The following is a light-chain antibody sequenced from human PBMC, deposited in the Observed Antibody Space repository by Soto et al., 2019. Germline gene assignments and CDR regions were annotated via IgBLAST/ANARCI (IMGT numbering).Light chain of an antibody. V-gene: IGLV2-8*01. J-gene: IGLJ1*01. CDR1: SSDVGYYNY. CDR2: EVS. CDR3: SSHAGYNNFYV. Sequence: QSVLTQPPSASGSPGQSVTISCTGTSSDVGYYNYVSWFQQHPGKGPKLIIYEVSKRPSGVPDRFSGSKSGNTASLTVSGLQAEDEADYYCSSHAGYNNFYVFGSGTKVTVL.